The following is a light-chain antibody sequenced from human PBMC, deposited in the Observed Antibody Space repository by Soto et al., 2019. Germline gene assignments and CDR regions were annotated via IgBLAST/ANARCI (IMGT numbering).Light chain of an antibody. CDR3: SSYTRSDTFPYV. CDR2: EVS. CDR1: SSDVGGYNY. J-gene: IGLJ1*01. V-gene: IGLV2-14*01. Sequence: QSALTQPASVSGSPGQSITISCTGTSSDVGGYNYVSWYQQHPGKAPKLMIYEVSNRPSGVSNRFSGSKSSNTASLTISGLQAEDEADYSCSSYTRSDTFPYVFGTGTKLTVL.